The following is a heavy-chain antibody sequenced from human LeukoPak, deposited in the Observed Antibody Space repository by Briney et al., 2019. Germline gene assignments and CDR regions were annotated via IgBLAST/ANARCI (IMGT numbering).Heavy chain of an antibody. V-gene: IGHV3-66*01. CDR1: GFTLTRNH. Sequence: GGSLRLSCAASGFTLTRNHMNWVRQVPGKGLEWVSIIYSSDATYYADSVKGRFTVSRDKAKNTLYLQMNSLRADDTAVYYCARGIAAAGDYYYYYYYMDVWGNGTTVTISS. CDR3: ARGIAAAGDYYYYYYYMDV. J-gene: IGHJ6*03. CDR2: IYSSDAT. D-gene: IGHD6-13*01.